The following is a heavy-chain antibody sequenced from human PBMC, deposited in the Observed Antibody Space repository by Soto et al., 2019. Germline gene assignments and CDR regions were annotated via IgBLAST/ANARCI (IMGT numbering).Heavy chain of an antibody. Sequence: GESLKISCKGSGYTFTSYWIGWVCQMPGKGLEWMGLIFPGDSDTRYSPSFQGQVTISADKSISTAYLQWSSLKASDTAMYFCARSPVGATVYYFDYWAQGALVTVSS. CDR3: ARSPVGATVYYFDY. CDR2: IFPGDSDT. J-gene: IGHJ4*02. D-gene: IGHD1-26*01. CDR1: GYTFTSYW. V-gene: IGHV5-51*01.